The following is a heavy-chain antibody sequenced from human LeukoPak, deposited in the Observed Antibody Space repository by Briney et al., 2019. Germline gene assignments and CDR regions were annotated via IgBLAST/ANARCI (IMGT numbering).Heavy chain of an antibody. Sequence: PGGSLRLSCAASGFTFSSYSMNWVRQAPGKGLDWVSSISRGAGYIYYADSVEGRFSNSRDNAKNSLYLQMNSLRAEDTAVYYWASSYYGSGSSFFDYWGHGTLVTVSS. J-gene: IGHJ4*01. CDR3: ASSYYGSGSSFFDY. D-gene: IGHD3-10*01. CDR1: GFTFSSYS. CDR2: ISRGAGYI. V-gene: IGHV3-21*01.